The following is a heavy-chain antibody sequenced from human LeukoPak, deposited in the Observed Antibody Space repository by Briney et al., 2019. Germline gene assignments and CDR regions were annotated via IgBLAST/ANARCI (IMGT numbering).Heavy chain of an antibody. J-gene: IGHJ4*02. CDR1: GFTFSSYG. V-gene: IGHV3-30*18. D-gene: IGHD6-13*01. Sequence: QTGRSLRLSCAASGFTFSSYGMHWVRQAPGKGLEWVAVISYDGSNKYYADSVKGRFTISRDNSKNTLYLQMNSLRAEDTAVYYCAKDSGYLDYWGQGTLVTVSS. CDR3: AKDSGYLDY. CDR2: ISYDGSNK.